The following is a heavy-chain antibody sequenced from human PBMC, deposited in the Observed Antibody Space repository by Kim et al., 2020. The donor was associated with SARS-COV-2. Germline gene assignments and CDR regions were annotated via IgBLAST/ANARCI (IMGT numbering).Heavy chain of an antibody. D-gene: IGHD6-13*01. J-gene: IGHJ3*02. V-gene: IGHV4-30-2*05. Sequence: TPSLKSRVTISVDTSKNQFSLKLSSVTAADTAVYYCARNQQQLVEDAFDIWGQGTMVTVSS. CDR3: ARNQQQLVEDAFDI.